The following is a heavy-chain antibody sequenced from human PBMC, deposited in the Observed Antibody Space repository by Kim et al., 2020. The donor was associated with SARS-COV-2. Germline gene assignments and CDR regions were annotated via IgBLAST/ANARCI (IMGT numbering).Heavy chain of an antibody. D-gene: IGHD4-17*01. CDR2: GTEK. V-gene: IGHV3-7*01. CDR3: ARTHYGDYF. J-gene: IGHJ4*02. Sequence: GTEKYYVESVKGRFTTSRDDDKNSLFLDVNSLRVDDTAVYYCARTHYGDYFWGQGTLVTVSS.